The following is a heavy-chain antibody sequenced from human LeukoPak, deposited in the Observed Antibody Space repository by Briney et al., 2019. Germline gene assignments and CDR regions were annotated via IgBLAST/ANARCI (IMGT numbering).Heavy chain of an antibody. CDR1: VYSFNDYY. V-gene: IGHV1-2*02. J-gene: IGHJ4*02. CDR2: ISTNSGGT. CDR3: ARNYGGTSKYFDY. Sequence: ASVKVSCKASVYSFNDYYIHWVRQAPAQGLEWMGWISTNSGGTNYAQNFQGRVTMTRDTSITTAYMELSGLTSDDTALYYCARNYGGTSKYFDYWGQGTLVTVSS. D-gene: IGHD4-23*01.